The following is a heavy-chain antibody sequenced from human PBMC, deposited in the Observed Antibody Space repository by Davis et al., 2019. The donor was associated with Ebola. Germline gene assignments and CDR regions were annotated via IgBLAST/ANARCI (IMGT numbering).Heavy chain of an antibody. CDR1: AFTFSSYT. Sequence: PGGSLRLSCAASAFTFSSYTMTWVRQAPGKGLEWVSYISSSSSTIYYADSVKGRFTISRDNAKNTLYLQMNSLRAEDTAVYYCARGGKDWGFPGSPFFDYWGQGTLVTVSS. CDR3: ARGGKDWGFPGSPFFDY. CDR2: ISSSSSTI. J-gene: IGHJ4*02. V-gene: IGHV3-48*04. D-gene: IGHD7-27*01.